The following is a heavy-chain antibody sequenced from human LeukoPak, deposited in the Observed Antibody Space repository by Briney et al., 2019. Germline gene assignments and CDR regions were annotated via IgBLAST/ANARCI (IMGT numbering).Heavy chain of an antibody. V-gene: IGHV3-9*01. CDR1: GFTLSSYW. J-gene: IGHJ4*02. CDR2: ISYNSDTI. CDR3: AKDSLFGGLLLLPYFDY. D-gene: IGHD3-10*01. Sequence: GGSLRLSCAASGFTLSSYWMSWVRQAPGKGLEWVSGISYNSDTIGYADSVKGRFTISRDNAKNSLYLQMNSLRAEDTALYYCAKDSLFGGLLLLPYFDYWGQGTLVTVSS.